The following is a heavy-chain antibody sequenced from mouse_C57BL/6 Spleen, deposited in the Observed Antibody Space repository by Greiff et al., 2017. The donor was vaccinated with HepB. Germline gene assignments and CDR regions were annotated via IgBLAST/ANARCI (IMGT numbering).Heavy chain of an antibody. CDR3: ASYYGTAWFAY. CDR2: IYPRDGST. J-gene: IGHJ3*01. D-gene: IGHD2-10*01. V-gene: IGHV1-85*01. Sequence: VQLQESGPELVKPGASVKLSCKASGYTFTSYDINWVKQRPGQGLEWIGWIYPRDGSTKYNEKFKGKATLTVDTSSSTAYMELHSLTSEDTAIYYCASYYGTAWFAYWGQGTLVTVSA. CDR1: GYTFTSYD.